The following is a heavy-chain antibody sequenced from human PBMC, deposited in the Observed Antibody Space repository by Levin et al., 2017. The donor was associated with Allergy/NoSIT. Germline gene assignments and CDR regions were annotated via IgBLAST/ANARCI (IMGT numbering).Heavy chain of an antibody. Sequence: SCAASGFTFSSYWMHWVRQAPGKGLVWVSRINSDGSSTSYADSVKGRFTIPRDNAKNTLYLQMNSLRAEDTAVYYCAREGEDIVVVVAANVYYYYMDVWGKGTPVTVSS. CDR2: INSDGSST. CDR1: GFTFSSYW. CDR3: AREGEDIVVVVAANVYYYYMDV. D-gene: IGHD2-15*01. J-gene: IGHJ6*03. V-gene: IGHV3-74*01.